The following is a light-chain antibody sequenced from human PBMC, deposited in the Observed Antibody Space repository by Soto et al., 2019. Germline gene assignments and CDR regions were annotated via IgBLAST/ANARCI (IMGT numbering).Light chain of an antibody. V-gene: IGKV3-15*01. Sequence: EIVVTQSPATLSVSPGEGATLSCRASQSVSSNLAWYQQKPGQAPILLIYAASTRATGIPARFGGSGSGTEFTLTISSLQSEDFAVYFCQPYNNGPSWTFGQGTRVEIK. CDR3: QPYNNGPSWT. CDR2: AAS. J-gene: IGKJ1*01. CDR1: QSVSSN.